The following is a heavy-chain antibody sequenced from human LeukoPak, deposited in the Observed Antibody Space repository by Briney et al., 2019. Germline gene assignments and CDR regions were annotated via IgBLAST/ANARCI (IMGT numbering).Heavy chain of an antibody. CDR3: ASQAVAALTYAFDI. CDR2: IYSGGST. V-gene: IGHV3-53*01. D-gene: IGHD6-19*01. Sequence: GGSLRLSCAASGFTVSSNYMSWVRQAPGKGLEWVSLIYSGGSTYYADSEKGRFTISRDNSKNTLYLRMNSLRAEDTAVYYCASQAVAALTYAFDIWGQGTMVTVSS. CDR1: GFTVSSNY. J-gene: IGHJ3*02.